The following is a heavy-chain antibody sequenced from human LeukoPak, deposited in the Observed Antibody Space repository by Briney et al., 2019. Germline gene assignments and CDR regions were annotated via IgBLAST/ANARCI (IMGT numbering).Heavy chain of an antibody. CDR2: IRSKANSYAT. J-gene: IGHJ4*02. V-gene: IGHV3-73*01. D-gene: IGHD3-22*01. CDR1: GFTFSGSA. CDR3: TRLREFLYDSSGYHDY. Sequence: GGSLRLSCAASGFTFSGSAMHWVRQASGKGLEWVGRIRSKANSYATAYAASVKGRFTISRDDSKNTAYLQMNSLKTEDTAVYYCTRLREFLYDSSGYHDYWGQGTLVTVSS.